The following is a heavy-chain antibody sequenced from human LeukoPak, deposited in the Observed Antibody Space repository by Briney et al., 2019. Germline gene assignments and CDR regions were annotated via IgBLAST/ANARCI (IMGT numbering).Heavy chain of an antibody. CDR3: ASLLRGGDRTHDY. V-gene: IGHV4-34*01. D-gene: IGHD3-16*01. CDR1: GGSFSGYY. J-gene: IGHJ4*02. CDR2: INHSGST. Sequence: PSETLSLTCAVYGGSFSGYYWSWIRQPPGKGLEWIGEINHSGSTNYNPSLKSRVTISVDTSKNQFSLKLSSVTAADTAVYYCASLLRGGDRTHDYWGQGTLVTVSS.